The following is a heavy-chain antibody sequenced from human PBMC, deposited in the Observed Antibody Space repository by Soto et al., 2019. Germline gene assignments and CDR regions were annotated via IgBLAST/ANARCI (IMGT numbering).Heavy chain of an antibody. CDR2: IYYSGST. CDR1: GGSISSSSYY. Sequence: PSETLSLTCTVSGGSISSSSYYWGWIRQPPGKGLEWIGSIYYSGSTYYNPSLKSRVTISVDTSKNQFSLKLSSVTAADTAVYYCARHALGGQWLVLDYWGQGTLVTVSS. CDR3: ARHALGGQWLVLDY. D-gene: IGHD6-19*01. V-gene: IGHV4-39*01. J-gene: IGHJ4*02.